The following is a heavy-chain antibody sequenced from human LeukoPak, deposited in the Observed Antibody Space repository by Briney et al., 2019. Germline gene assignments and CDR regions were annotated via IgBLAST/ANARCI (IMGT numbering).Heavy chain of an antibody. CDR3: AREGSLGSGNYLPFDY. Sequence: SETLSLTCTVSGYSISSGFYWGWIRQPPGKGLEWIGNIYHTGSTYNNPSLRSRLTISVDTSKNQFSLKLSSVTAADTAVYYCAREGSLGSGNYLPFDYWGRGTLVTVSS. CDR2: IYHTGST. D-gene: IGHD3-10*01. J-gene: IGHJ4*02. CDR1: GYSISSGFY. V-gene: IGHV4-38-2*02.